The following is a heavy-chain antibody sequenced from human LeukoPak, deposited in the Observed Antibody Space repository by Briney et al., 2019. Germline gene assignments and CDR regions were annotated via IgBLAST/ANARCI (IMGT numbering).Heavy chain of an antibody. Sequence: SETLSLTCTVSGGSISSSSYYWGWIRQPPGKGLEWIGNIYYSGSTYYNPSLKSRVTIAVDTSKNQFSLKLSSVTAADTAVYYCARHGQISLTGYWPHFDYWGQGTLVTVSS. CDR1: GGSISSSSYY. CDR2: IYYSGST. D-gene: IGHD3-9*01. CDR3: ARHGQISLTGYWPHFDY. V-gene: IGHV4-39*01. J-gene: IGHJ4*02.